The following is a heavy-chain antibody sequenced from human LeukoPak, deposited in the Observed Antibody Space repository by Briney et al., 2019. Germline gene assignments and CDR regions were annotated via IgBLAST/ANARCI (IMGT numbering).Heavy chain of an antibody. CDR3: ARGTGYYYYGMDV. D-gene: IGHD1-14*01. J-gene: IGHJ6*02. Sequence: SETLSLTCTVSGGSISSYYWSWIRQPPGKGLKWIGYIYYSGSTNYNPSLKSRVTISVDTSKNQFSLKLSSVTAADTAVYYCARGTGYYYYGMDVWGQGTTVTVSS. V-gene: IGHV4-59*01. CDR2: IYYSGST. CDR1: GGSISSYY.